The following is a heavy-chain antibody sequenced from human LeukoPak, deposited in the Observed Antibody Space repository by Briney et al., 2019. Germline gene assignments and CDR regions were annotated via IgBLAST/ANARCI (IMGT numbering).Heavy chain of an antibody. CDR3: ARLGGYSGYDSPSFDY. Sequence: ASETLSLTCAVYGGSFSGYYWSWIRQPPGKGLEWIGEINHSGSTNYNPSLKSRVTISVDTSKNQFSLKLSSVTAADTAVYYCARLGGYSGYDSPSFDYWGQGTLVTVSS. CDR1: GGSFSGYY. J-gene: IGHJ4*02. V-gene: IGHV4-34*01. CDR2: INHSGST. D-gene: IGHD5-12*01.